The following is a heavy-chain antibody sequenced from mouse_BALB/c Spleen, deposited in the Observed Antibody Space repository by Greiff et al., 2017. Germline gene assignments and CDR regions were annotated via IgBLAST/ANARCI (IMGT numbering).Heavy chain of an antibody. CDR1: GFTFSSYT. CDR2: ISNGGGST. D-gene: IGHD1-1*01. V-gene: IGHV5-12-2*01. Sequence: EVKVEESGGGLVQPGGSLKLSCAASGFTFSSYTMSWVRQTPEKRLEWVAYISNGGGSTYYPDTVKGRFTISRDNAKNTLYLQMSSLKSEDTAMYYCARTYYYGSSYAMDYWGQGTSVTVSS. CDR3: ARTYYYGSSYAMDY. J-gene: IGHJ4*01.